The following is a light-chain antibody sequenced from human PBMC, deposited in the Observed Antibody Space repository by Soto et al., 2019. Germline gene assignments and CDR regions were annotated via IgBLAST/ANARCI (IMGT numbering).Light chain of an antibody. J-gene: IGKJ5*01. CDR1: QSITIW. CDR2: DAS. V-gene: IGKV1-5*01. Sequence: DIQMTQSPSTLSPSAEEKVTITCRASQSITIWLAWYQQKPGKAPKLLIYDASTLESGVPSRFSGSGSGTEFTLTISSLQPDDFATYYCQQFHSFPITFGQGTRLEIK. CDR3: QQFHSFPIT.